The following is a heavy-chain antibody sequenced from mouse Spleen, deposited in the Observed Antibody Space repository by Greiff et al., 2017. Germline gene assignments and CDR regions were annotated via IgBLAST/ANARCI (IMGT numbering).Heavy chain of an antibody. J-gene: IGHJ4*01. D-gene: IGHD2-3*01. V-gene: IGHV2-6*02. CDR1: GFSLTSYG. Sequence: VQGVESGPGLVAPSQSLSITCTVSGFSLTSYGVHWVRQPPGKGLEWLVVIWSDGSTTYNSALKSRLSISKDNSKSQVFLKMNSLQTDDTAMYYCARNFDDGYGNYAMDYWGQGTSVTVSS. CDR3: ARNFDDGYGNYAMDY. CDR2: IWSDGST.